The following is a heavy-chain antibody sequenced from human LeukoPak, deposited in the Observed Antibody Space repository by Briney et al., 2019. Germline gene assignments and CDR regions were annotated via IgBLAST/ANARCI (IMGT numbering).Heavy chain of an antibody. CDR2: VNQDGNNK. J-gene: IGHJ4*02. V-gene: IGHV3-7*01. D-gene: IGHD1-26*01. CDR1: EFTSSDYW. CDR3: ARILGGDEGADY. Sequence: GGPLRLSCAASEFTSSDYWMTWVRQAPGKGLEWVANVNQDGNNKNYVESVKGRFTISRDNAKNSLYLQMNSLRAEDTAVYYCARILGGDEGADYWGQGALVTVSS.